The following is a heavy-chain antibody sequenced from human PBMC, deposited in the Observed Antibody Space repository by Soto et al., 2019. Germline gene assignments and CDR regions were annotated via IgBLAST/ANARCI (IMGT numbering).Heavy chain of an antibody. J-gene: IGHJ3*02. V-gene: IGHV3-33*01. CDR3: VRDAADSGYAFDI. CDR2: IWNDGSNE. CDR1: GFTFSRDA. Sequence: QLVESGGGVVQPGRSLRLSCAASGFTFSRDAMHWVRQAPGKGLEWVAFIWNDGSNEYYADSVKGRAIISRDNSENTVYRQMNSLRGEETAVSFCVRDAADSGYAFDIWGQGTMVTVSS. D-gene: IGHD3-10*01.